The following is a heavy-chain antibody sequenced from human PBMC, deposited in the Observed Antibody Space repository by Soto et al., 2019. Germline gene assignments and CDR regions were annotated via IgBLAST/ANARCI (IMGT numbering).Heavy chain of an antibody. Sequence: QVQLVESGGGVVQPGRSLRLSCAASGFTFSSYGMHWVRQAPGKGLEWVAVISYDGSNKYYADSVKGRFTISRDNSKNTLYLQMNSLRAEDTAVYYCAKDRGYSSGWGSYYYGIDVWGQGTTVTVSS. CDR2: ISYDGSNK. CDR1: GFTFSSYG. CDR3: AKDRGYSSGWGSYYYGIDV. V-gene: IGHV3-30*18. J-gene: IGHJ6*02. D-gene: IGHD6-19*01.